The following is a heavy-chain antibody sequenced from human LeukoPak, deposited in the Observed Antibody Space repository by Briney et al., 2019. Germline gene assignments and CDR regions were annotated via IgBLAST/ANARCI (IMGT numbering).Heavy chain of an antibody. V-gene: IGHV3-53*01. CDR1: GFTVITND. CDR2: LYSDGNA. Sequence: GGSLRLSCAASGFTVITNDMTWVRQAPGKGLEWVSVLYSDGNAKYADSVQGRFTISRDNSKNTLYLEMNSLSPDDTAVYYCARGVEPLAANTLAYWGQGTLVTVSS. D-gene: IGHD1-14*01. CDR3: ARGVEPLAANTLAY. J-gene: IGHJ4*02.